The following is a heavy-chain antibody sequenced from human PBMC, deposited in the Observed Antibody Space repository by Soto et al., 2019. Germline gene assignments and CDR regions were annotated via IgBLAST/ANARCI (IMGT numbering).Heavy chain of an antibody. CDR1: GGSISSGYYY. V-gene: IGHV4-39*01. CDR2: IYYSGST. CDR3: ARAVVAYFFDF. D-gene: IGHD2-15*01. Sequence: SETLSLTCTVSGGSISSGYYYWDWIRQPPGKGLEWIGNIYYSGSTFYNPSLKSRVTMSVDTSKNQFSLRLSSVTATDTAVYYCARAVVAYFFDFWGQGTLVTVSS. J-gene: IGHJ4*02.